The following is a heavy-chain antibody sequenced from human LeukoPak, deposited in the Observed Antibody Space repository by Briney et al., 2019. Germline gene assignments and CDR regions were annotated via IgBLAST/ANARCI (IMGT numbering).Heavy chain of an antibody. D-gene: IGHD2-2*01. Sequence: GGSLRLSCAASGFTFGSYGMHWVRQAPGKGPEWVSAISGSGGSTYYADSVKGRFTISRDNSKNTLYLQMNSLRAEDTAVYYCAKRYCSSTSCYEFDPWGQGTLVTVSS. CDR3: AKRYCSSTSCYEFDP. J-gene: IGHJ5*02. V-gene: IGHV3-23*01. CDR1: GFTFGSYG. CDR2: ISGSGGST.